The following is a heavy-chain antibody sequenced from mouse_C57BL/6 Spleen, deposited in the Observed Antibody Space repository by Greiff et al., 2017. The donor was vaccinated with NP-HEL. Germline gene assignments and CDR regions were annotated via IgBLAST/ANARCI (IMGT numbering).Heavy chain of an antibody. CDR1: GYAFSSSW. J-gene: IGHJ2*01. D-gene: IGHD2-1*01. Sequence: QVQLQQSGPELVKPGASVKISCKASGYAFSSSWMNWVKQRPGKGLEWIGRIYPGDGDTNYNGKFKGKATLTADKSSSTAYMQLSSLTSEDSAVYFCARWEGNLYYFDYWGQGTTLTVSS. CDR2: IYPGDGDT. V-gene: IGHV1-82*01. CDR3: ARWEGNLYYFDY.